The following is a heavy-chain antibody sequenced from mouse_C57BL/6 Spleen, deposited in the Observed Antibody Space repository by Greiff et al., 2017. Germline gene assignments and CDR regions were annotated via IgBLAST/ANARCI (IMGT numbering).Heavy chain of an antibody. CDR2: FYPGSGSI. D-gene: IGHD2-2*01. CDR3: ARHEEPYGHDRAWFAY. J-gene: IGHJ3*01. V-gene: IGHV1-62-2*01. CDR1: GYTFTEYT. Sequence: QVQLKESGAELVKPGASVKLSCKASGYTFTEYTIHWVKQRSGQGLEWIGWFYPGSGSIKYNEKFKDKATLTADKSSSTVYMELSRLTSEDSAVYFCARHEEPYGHDRAWFAYWGQGTLVTVSA.